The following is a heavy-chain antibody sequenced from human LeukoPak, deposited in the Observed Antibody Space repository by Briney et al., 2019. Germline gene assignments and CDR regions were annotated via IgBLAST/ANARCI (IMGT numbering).Heavy chain of an antibody. J-gene: IGHJ4*02. V-gene: IGHV4-39*07. CDR1: GGSISSSSYY. Sequence: SETLSLTCTVSGGSISSSSYYWGWIRQPPGKGLEWIGSIYYSGSTYYNPSLKSRVTISVDTSKNQFSLKLSSVTAADTAVYYCARVRGHYDILTGYLDYWGQGTLVTVSS. D-gene: IGHD3-9*01. CDR3: ARVRGHYDILTGYLDY. CDR2: IYYSGST.